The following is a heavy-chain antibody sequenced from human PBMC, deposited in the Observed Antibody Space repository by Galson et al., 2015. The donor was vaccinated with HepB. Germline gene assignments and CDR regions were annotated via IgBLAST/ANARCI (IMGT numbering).Heavy chain of an antibody. CDR2: TYYRSKWYN. D-gene: IGHD6-13*01. J-gene: IGHJ6*02. V-gene: IGHV6-1*01. CDR1: GDSVSSTSAA. CDR3: ARDLPGYSSSWSRMPYYYYYGMDV. Sequence: CAISGDSVSSTSAAWNWIRQSPSRGLEWLGRTYYRSKWYNDYAVSVKSRITINPDTSKNQFSLQLNSVTPEDTAVYYCARDLPGYSSSWSRMPYYYYYGMDVWGQGTTVTVSS.